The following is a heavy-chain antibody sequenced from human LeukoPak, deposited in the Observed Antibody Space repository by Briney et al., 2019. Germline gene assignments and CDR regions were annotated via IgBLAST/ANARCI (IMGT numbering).Heavy chain of an antibody. CDR1: GFTFSNYT. CDR3: AKDYYVPNN. V-gene: IGHV3-23*01. CDR2: ISGDASII. J-gene: IGHJ4*02. Sequence: GGSLRLSCAASGFTFSNYTMSWVRQAPGKGLEWVSAISGDASIIYKADSVKGRFTISRDNSKNTVYLQMNSLRAEDTAVYYCAKDYYVPNNWGQGTLVTVSS. D-gene: IGHD3-22*01.